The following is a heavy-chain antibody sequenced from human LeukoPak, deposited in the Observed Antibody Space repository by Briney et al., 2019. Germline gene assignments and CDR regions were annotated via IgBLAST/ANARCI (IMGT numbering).Heavy chain of an antibody. CDR2: IDWDDDE. Sequence: SGPALVKPTETLTLTCTFSGLLLTTHAMRVSWIRQPPGKALEWLARIDWDDDEFCNRPLKTRLTISKDTSKNQVVLTMTNMDPVDTATYYCALSLNNAAYFDYWGQGTLVTVSS. J-gene: IGHJ4*02. D-gene: IGHD1/OR15-1a*01. V-gene: IGHV2-70*04. CDR3: ALSLNNAAYFDY. CDR1: GLLLTTHAMR.